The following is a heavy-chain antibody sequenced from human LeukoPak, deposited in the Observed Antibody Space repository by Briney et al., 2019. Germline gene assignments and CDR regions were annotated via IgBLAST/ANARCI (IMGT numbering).Heavy chain of an antibody. CDR2: IYSCGST. Sequence: HPGGSLRLSCAASGFTFSSYSMNWVRQAPGKGLEWVSVIYSCGSTYYADSVEGRFTISRDNSKNTRYLQMNSLRAEDTAVYYCERVITMVRGHYYYYMDVWGKGTTVTISS. J-gene: IGHJ6*03. CDR1: GFTFSSYS. V-gene: IGHV3-53*01. CDR3: ERVITMVRGHYYYYMDV. D-gene: IGHD3-10*01.